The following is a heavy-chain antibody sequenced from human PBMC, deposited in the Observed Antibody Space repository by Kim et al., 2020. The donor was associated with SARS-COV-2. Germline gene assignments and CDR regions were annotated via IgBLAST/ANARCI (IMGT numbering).Heavy chain of an antibody. CDR1: GYTFTNYA. V-gene: IGHV1-3*04. CDR3: ARLMASGELSLDY. D-gene: IGHD3-16*02. Sequence: ASVKVSCKASGYTFTNYALHWVRQAPGQSPEWVGWITTVNGNTKYSKKLQGRVTFTRDTSASTAYMELSSLTSEDSAVYYCARLMASGELSLDYWGQGTLVSVSS. CDR2: ITTVNGNT. J-gene: IGHJ4*02.